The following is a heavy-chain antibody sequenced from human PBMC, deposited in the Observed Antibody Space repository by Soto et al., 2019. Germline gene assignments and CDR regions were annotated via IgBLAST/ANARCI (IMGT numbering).Heavy chain of an antibody. J-gene: IGHJ6*02. Sequence: SETLSLTCTVSGDSISDYYWSWIRQPAGKGLEWIGRFYYSGNTKSNPSLKSRVTMSADTSKNQFSLSLRSVTAADSAIYYCARMYNSGFYRPEGEYFFYGMDVWGQGTTVAVCS. CDR2: FYYSGNT. V-gene: IGHV4-4*07. CDR1: GDSISDYY. CDR3: ARMYNSGFYRPEGEYFFYGMDV. D-gene: IGHD6-19*01.